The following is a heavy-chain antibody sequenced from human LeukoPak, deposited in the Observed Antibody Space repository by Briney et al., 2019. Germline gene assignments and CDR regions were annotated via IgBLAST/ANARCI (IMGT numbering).Heavy chain of an antibody. J-gene: IGHJ3*02. V-gene: IGHV4-34*01. CDR2: INHSGST. CDR1: GGSFSGYY. D-gene: IGHD1-1*01. Sequence: SETLSFTCAVYGGSFSGYYWSWIRQPPGRGLEWIGEINHSGSTNYNPSLKSRVTMSVDTSKNQFSLKLSSVTAADTAVYYCAARSRNWNDVRAVAFDIWGQGTMVTVSS. CDR3: AARSRNWNDVRAVAFDI.